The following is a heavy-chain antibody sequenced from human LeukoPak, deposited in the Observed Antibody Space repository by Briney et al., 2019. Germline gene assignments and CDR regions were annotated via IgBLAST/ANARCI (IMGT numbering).Heavy chain of an antibody. CDR3: ARVGAVGGVFRAFDI. Sequence: GGSLRLSCAASGFTVRSNYMSWVRLAPGKGLEWVSGFYGGGSTDYADSVKGRFTISRDNSKNTLYLQMNSLRAEDTAVYYCARVGAVGGVFRAFDIWGQGTMVTVSS. D-gene: IGHD3-16*01. V-gene: IGHV3-66*01. J-gene: IGHJ3*02. CDR1: GFTVRSNY. CDR2: FYGGGST.